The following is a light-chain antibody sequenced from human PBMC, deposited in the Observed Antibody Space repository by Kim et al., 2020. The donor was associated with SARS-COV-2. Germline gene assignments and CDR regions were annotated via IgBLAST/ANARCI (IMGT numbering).Light chain of an antibody. CDR1: QTIKTW. CDR2: KAS. V-gene: IGKV1-5*03. J-gene: IGKJ1*01. CDR3: QHYFGYSWT. Sequence: DIQMTQSPSTLSASVGDRVTITCRASQTIKTWLAWYQQKPGKAPKLLIYKASTLKSRVPSRFSGSGSGTEFTLTISSLQPDDSASYYCQHYFGYSWTFGQGTKVDIK.